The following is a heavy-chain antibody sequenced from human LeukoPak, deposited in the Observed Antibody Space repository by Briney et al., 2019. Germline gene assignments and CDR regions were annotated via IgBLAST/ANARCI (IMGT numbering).Heavy chain of an antibody. CDR3: AREYPPRDYYDSSGYLDY. J-gene: IGHJ4*02. Sequence: GGSLRLSCAASGFTFSSYGMHWVRQAPGKGLEWVAVIWYDGSNKYYADSVKGRFTISRDNSKNTLYLQMNSLRAEDTAVYYCAREYPPRDYYDSSGYLDYWGQGTLVTVSS. V-gene: IGHV3-33*01. CDR1: GFTFSSYG. D-gene: IGHD3-22*01. CDR2: IWYDGSNK.